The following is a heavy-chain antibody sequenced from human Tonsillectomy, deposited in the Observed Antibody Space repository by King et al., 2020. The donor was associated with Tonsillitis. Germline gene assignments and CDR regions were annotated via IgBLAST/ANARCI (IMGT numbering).Heavy chain of an antibody. CDR3: GPACDILLCMAGGGY. J-gene: IGHJ4*02. CDR1: GFTFRYAW. V-gene: IGHV3-15*05. D-gene: IGHD3-9*01. Sequence: VKLVEAGGGVVMAGGSLRLSCGASGFTFRYAWMTWFRQAQGKGLEWVGRIKRKNDGGPADYSAPVKDRFMIFRDDEINTLYLQMDILKTEDTAIYYCGPACDILLCMAGGGYWGQGTLVTVA. CDR2: IKRKNDGGPA.